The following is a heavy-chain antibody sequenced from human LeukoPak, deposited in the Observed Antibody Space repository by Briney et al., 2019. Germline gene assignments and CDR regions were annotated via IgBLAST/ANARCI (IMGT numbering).Heavy chain of an antibody. CDR1: GFTVSSNY. V-gene: IGHV3-66*01. CDR2: IYSGGST. J-gene: IGHJ4*02. D-gene: IGHD1-26*01. CDR3: ARVSEKWEHYFDY. Sequence: GRSLRLSCAASGFTVSSNYMSWVRQAPGKGLEWASVIYSGGSTYYADSVKGRFTISRDNSKNTLYLQMNSLRAEDTAVYYCARVSEKWEHYFDYWGQGTLVTVSS.